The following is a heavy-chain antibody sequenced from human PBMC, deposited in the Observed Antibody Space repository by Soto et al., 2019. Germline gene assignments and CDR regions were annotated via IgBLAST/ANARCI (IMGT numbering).Heavy chain of an antibody. J-gene: IGHJ3*02. D-gene: IGHD2-2*01. CDR3: ATCTESSTSCYAAFDI. V-gene: IGHV1-2*04. Sequence: GASVNVSCKASGYTFTGYYMHWVRQAPGQGLEWMGWINPNSGGTNYAQKFQGWVTMTRDTSISTAYMELSRLRSDDTAVYYCATCTESSTSCYAAFDIWGQGTMVTVSS. CDR2: INPNSGGT. CDR1: GYTFTGYY.